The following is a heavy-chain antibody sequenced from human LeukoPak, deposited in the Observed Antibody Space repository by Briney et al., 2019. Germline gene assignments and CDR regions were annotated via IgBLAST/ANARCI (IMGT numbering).Heavy chain of an antibody. Sequence: SETLSLTCTVSGGSINNYYWNWFRQPPGKGLEWIAYIYYRGSTNYNPSLKSRVTISVDTSKIQLSLKLSSVTAADTAVYYCAREYQVVRGLFDYWGQGTLVTVSS. V-gene: IGHV4-59*01. J-gene: IGHJ4*02. D-gene: IGHD3-10*01. CDR3: AREYQVVRGLFDY. CDR1: GGSINNYY. CDR2: IYYRGST.